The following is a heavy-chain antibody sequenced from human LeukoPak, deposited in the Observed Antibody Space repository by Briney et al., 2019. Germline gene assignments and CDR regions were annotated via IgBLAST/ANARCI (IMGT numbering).Heavy chain of an antibody. Sequence: ASVTDSCKAYGYTLTSHGISWVRPPPAQGLEWMGWISAYNGNTNYAQKLQGRVTMSTDTSTSTAYMELRSLRSDDTAVYYCARYYDFWSGYSKYYFDYWGKGTLVTVSS. V-gene: IGHV1-18*01. CDR2: ISAYNGNT. CDR1: GYTLTSHG. CDR3: ARYYDFWSGYSKYYFDY. D-gene: IGHD3-3*01. J-gene: IGHJ4*02.